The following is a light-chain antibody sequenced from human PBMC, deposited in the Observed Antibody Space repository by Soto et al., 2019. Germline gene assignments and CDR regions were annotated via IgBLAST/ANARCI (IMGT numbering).Light chain of an antibody. J-gene: IGKJ4*01. V-gene: IGKV1-12*01. CDR2: DAS. CDR3: QQGASFPRT. Sequence: DIQMTQSPSSVSASVGDTVTITCRASQAVSTWLAWYQQKPGGAPKLLIYDASTLQSGVPSRFSGSGSGTDFTLNIRSLQPEDFATYYCQQGASFPRTFGGGTKVDIK. CDR1: QAVSTW.